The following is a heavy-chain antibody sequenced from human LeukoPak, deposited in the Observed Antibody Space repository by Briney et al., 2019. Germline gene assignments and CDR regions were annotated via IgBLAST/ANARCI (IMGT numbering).Heavy chain of an antibody. CDR2: IYYSGGT. J-gene: IGHJ4*02. CDR1: GYSISSGYY. D-gene: IGHD3-10*01. Sequence: SETLSLTCAVSGYSISSGYYWGWIRQPPGKGLEWIGSIYYSGGTYYNPSLKSRVTISVDTSKNQFSLKLSSVTAADTAVYYCARRAYGGAFDYWGQGTLVTVSS. V-gene: IGHV4-38-2*01. CDR3: ARRAYGGAFDY.